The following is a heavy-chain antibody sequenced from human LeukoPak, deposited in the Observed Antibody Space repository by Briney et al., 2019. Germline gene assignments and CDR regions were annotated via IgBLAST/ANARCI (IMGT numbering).Heavy chain of an antibody. Sequence: PSETLSLTCAVYGGSFSGYYWSWIRQPPGKGLEWIGEINHSGSTNYNPSLKSRVTISVDTSKNQFSLKLSSVTAADTAVYYCARLGGRIVGAMAFQHWGQGTLVTVSS. CDR3: ARLGGRIVGAMAFQH. CDR2: INHSGST. J-gene: IGHJ1*01. V-gene: IGHV4-34*01. D-gene: IGHD1-26*01. CDR1: GGSFSGYY.